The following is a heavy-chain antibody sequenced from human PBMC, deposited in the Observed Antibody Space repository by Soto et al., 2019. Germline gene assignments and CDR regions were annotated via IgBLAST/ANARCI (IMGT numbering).Heavy chain of an antibody. CDR3: ARDYYYDSRGYPGAYYYGMDV. CDR1: GGSISSYY. Sequence: SETLSLTCTVSGGSISSYYWSWIRLPPGTGLEWIGHISDSGSTKYNPSLKSRVTISVDKSKNQVSLKLSFVTAADTALYYCARDYYYDSRGYPGAYYYGMDVWGQGTTGTVS. V-gene: IGHV4-59*01. D-gene: IGHD3-22*01. CDR2: ISDSGST. J-gene: IGHJ6*02.